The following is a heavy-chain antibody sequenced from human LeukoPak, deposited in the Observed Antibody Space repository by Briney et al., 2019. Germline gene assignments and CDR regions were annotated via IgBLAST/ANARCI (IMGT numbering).Heavy chain of an antibody. CDR3: ARSKRNTYYYDSSWFDP. CDR1: GGTFSSYS. Sequence: GASVKVSCKASGGTFSSYSISWVRQAPGQGLEWMGGIIPIFGTANYAQKFQGRVTITTDESTSTAYMELSSLRSDETAVYYCARSKRNTYYYDSSWFDPWGQGTLVTVSS. CDR2: IIPIFGTA. J-gene: IGHJ5*02. D-gene: IGHD3-22*01. V-gene: IGHV1-69*05.